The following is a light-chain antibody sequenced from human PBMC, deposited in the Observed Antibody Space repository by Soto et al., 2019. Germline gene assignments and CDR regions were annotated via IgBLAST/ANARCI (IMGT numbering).Light chain of an antibody. J-gene: IGKJ4*01. Sequence: DIQMTQSPSSLSASVGDRVTITCQASQDISNYLNWYQQKPGKAPKLLIYDASNLETGVPSRFSGSGSGTDFTFTISSLQPEEIATYYCQQYDNLSLTFGGGTKVDTK. CDR3: QQYDNLSLT. CDR1: QDISNY. CDR2: DAS. V-gene: IGKV1-33*01.